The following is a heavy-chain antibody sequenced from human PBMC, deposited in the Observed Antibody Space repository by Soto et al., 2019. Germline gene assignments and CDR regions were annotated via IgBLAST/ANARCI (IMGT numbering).Heavy chain of an antibody. D-gene: IGHD3-10*01. V-gene: IGHV1-2*02. CDR3: ARLTYYYGSGSPFFDY. CDR1: GYTFTGYY. Sequence: ASVKVSCKASGYTFTGYYMHWVRQAPGQGLEWMGWINPNSGGTNYAQKFQGRVTMTRDTSISTAYMELSGLRSDDTAVYYCARLTYYYGSGSPFFDYWGQGTLVTVSS. J-gene: IGHJ4*02. CDR2: INPNSGGT.